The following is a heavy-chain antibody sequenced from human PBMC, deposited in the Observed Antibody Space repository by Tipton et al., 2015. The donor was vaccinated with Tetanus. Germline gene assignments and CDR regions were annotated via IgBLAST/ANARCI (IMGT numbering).Heavy chain of an antibody. D-gene: IGHD5-24*01. CDR1: GDSMNRGTYY. Sequence: GLVKPSETLSLMCSVSGDSMNRGTYYWGWIRQPPGKGLEWLGNVYYNGNTFYNSSLESRITISIDTSKNQFSLKFTSVTAADTAVYYCAMMADNWFDPWGQGTLVTVSS. CDR2: VYYNGNT. CDR3: AMMADNWFDP. V-gene: IGHV4-39*01. J-gene: IGHJ5*02.